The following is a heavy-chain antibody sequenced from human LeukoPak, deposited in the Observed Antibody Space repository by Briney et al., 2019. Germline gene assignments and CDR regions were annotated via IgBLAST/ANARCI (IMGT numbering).Heavy chain of an antibody. J-gene: IGHJ4*02. V-gene: IGHV1-24*01. Sequence: EWLGGFDPEDGETIYAQKFQGRLTMTEDTSTDTAYMELSSLKSEDTAVYHCAPYGDYIFGYWGQGTLVTVSS. CDR3: APYGDYIFGY. D-gene: IGHD4-17*01. CDR2: FDPEDGET.